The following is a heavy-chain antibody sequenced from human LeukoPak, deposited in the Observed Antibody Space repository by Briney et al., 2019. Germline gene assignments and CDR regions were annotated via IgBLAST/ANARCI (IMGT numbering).Heavy chain of an antibody. CDR1: GYTFTGYY. Sequence: GASVKVSCKASGYTFTGYYMHWVRQAPGQGLEWMGIINPSGGSTSYAQKFQGRVTMTRDTSTSTIYMELSSLRSEDTAVYYCARGILRRDGYNDPNDYWGQGTLVTVSS. CDR2: INPSGGST. J-gene: IGHJ4*02. D-gene: IGHD5-24*01. V-gene: IGHV1-46*01. CDR3: ARGILRRDGYNDPNDY.